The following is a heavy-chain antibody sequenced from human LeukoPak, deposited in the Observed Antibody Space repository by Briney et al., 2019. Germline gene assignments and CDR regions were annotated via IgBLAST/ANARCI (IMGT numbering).Heavy chain of an antibody. CDR1: GYSFTAYY. Sequence: ASVKVSCKASGYSFTAYYMHWVRQAPGQGLEWMGIINPSGGSTSYAQKFQGRVTMTRDMSTSTVYMELSSLRSEDTAVYYCARSYIAARGRNWFDPWGQGTLVTVSP. V-gene: IGHV1-46*01. D-gene: IGHD6-13*01. CDR3: ARSYIAARGRNWFDP. CDR2: INPSGGST. J-gene: IGHJ5*02.